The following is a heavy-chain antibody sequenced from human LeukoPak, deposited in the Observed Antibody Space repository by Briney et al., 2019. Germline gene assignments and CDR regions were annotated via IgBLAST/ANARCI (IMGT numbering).Heavy chain of an antibody. CDR2: ISSSSSTI. CDR3: AREGYDSSGYYLFDY. J-gene: IGHJ4*02. Sequence: GGSLRLSCAASGFTFSSYSMNWVRQAPGKGLEWVSYISSSSSTIYYADSVKGRFTISRDNAKNSLHLQMNSLRAEDTAVYYCAREGYDSSGYYLFDYWGQGTLVTVSS. CDR1: GFTFSSYS. D-gene: IGHD3-22*01. V-gene: IGHV3-48*01.